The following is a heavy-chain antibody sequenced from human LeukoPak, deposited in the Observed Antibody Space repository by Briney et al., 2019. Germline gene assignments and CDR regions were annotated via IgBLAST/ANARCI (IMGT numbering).Heavy chain of an antibody. V-gene: IGHV1-18*01. D-gene: IGHD5-12*01. J-gene: IGHJ4*02. CDR3: ARGTYSGYDRLDY. CDR1: GYIFTIYG. Sequence: ASVNVSCTASGYIFTIYGISWVRQAPGQGVEWMGWISGYNGNTNYPPQLQGRVTMTTDTSTSTAYMELRTLRSDDTAMYYCARGTYSGYDRLDYWGQGTLVTVSS. CDR2: ISGYNGNT.